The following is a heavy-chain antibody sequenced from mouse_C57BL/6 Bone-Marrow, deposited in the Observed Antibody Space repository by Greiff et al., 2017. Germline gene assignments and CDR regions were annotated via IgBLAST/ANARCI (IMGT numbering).Heavy chain of an antibody. Sequence: VQLQESGAELAKPGASVKLSCKASGYTFTTYWMHWVKQRPGQGLEWIGYINPSSGYTKYNQKFKDKATLTADKSSSTAYMQLSSLTYEDSAGYYCARNYYSKGMDYWGQGTSVTVSS. CDR3: ARNYYSKGMDY. D-gene: IGHD2-5*01. J-gene: IGHJ4*01. V-gene: IGHV1-7*01. CDR1: GYTFTTYW. CDR2: INPSSGYT.